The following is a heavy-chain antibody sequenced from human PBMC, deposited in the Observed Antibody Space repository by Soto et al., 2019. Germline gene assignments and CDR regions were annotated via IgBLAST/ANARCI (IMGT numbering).Heavy chain of an antibody. D-gene: IGHD2-8*01. CDR2: IIPIFGTA. V-gene: IGHV1-69*13. J-gene: IGHJ4*02. Sequence: SVRVFCKASGGTFSSDAISWVRQAPGQGLEWRGGIIPIFGTANYAQKFQGRGTITADESTSTAYMELSSLRSEDTAVYFCSRGRNGESTPFLAYPGQGTLVPVSS. CDR1: GGTFSSDA. CDR3: SRGRNGESTPFLAY.